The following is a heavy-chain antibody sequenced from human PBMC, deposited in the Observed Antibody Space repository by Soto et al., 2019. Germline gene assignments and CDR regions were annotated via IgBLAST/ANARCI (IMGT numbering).Heavy chain of an antibody. D-gene: IGHD3-22*01. CDR3: AKDQNYYDSRPTDY. V-gene: IGHV4-39*02. Sequence: SETLSLTCTVSGASITSSSYYWGWIRQPPGKGLEWIGNVSYTGGTYYTPSLKGRVTISLDTSKDQFSLKLNSVTAADTAVYYCAKDQNYYDSRPTDYWGQGTPVTVSS. J-gene: IGHJ4*02. CDR1: GASITSSSYY. CDR2: VSYTGGT.